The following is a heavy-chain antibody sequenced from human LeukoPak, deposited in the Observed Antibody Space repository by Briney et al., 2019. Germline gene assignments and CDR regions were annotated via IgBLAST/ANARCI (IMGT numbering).Heavy chain of an antibody. CDR1: GYTFTNYY. CDR3: ARERAGGYFDY. Sequence: GASVKVSCKASGYTFTNYYVHWVRQAPGQGLEWMGTINFSGGTTNYVQNFKGRVTLTGDTSTNTVYMELTSLRSEDTAMYFCARERAGGYFDYCGQGTLVVVSS. D-gene: IGHD6-13*01. CDR2: INFSGGTT. V-gene: IGHV1-46*01. J-gene: IGHJ4*02.